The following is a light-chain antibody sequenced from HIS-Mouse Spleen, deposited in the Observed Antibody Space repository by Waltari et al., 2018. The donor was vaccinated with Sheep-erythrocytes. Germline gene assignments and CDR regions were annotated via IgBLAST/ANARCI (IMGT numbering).Light chain of an antibody. V-gene: IGLV3-25*03. J-gene: IGLJ2*01. CDR1: ALPTQL. CDR3: QSADSSGTYVV. Sequence: SYELTQPPSVSVSPGQTARSTCSGDALPTQLAYWYQQKPGQAPVLVIYKDSERPSGIPERFSGSSSGTTVTLTISGVQAEDEADYYCQSADSSGTYVVFGGGTKLTVL. CDR2: KDS.